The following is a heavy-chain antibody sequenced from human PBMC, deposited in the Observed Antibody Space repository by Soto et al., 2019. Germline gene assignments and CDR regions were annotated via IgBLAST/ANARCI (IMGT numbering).Heavy chain of an antibody. D-gene: IGHD2-2*01. V-gene: IGHV3-21*06. CDR2: IGSSGNDI. Sequence: EGQLVQSGGGLVKPGGALRLSCVASGFTFSSYYMNWVRQAPGKGLEWVASIGSSGNDIKYADSVKGRFTISRDNAKNSLFLQMDSLKTEDTAVYYCARGGWYQLSLGSYWGQGALVTVSS. CDR1: GFTFSSYY. CDR3: ARGGWYQLSLGSY. J-gene: IGHJ4*02.